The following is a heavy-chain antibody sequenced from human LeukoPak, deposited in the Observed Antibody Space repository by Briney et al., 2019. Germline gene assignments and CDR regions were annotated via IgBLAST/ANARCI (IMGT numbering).Heavy chain of an antibody. CDR1: GGTFSSYA. V-gene: IGHV1-69*13. J-gene: IGHJ4*02. Sequence: SVKVSCRASGGTFSSYAISWVRQAPGQGLEWMGGIIPILGTANYAQKFQGRVTITADESTSTAYMELSSLRSEDTAVYYCARGDYYNSGSPFDYWGQGTLVTVSS. CDR3: ARGDYYNSGSPFDY. D-gene: IGHD3-10*01. CDR2: IIPILGTA.